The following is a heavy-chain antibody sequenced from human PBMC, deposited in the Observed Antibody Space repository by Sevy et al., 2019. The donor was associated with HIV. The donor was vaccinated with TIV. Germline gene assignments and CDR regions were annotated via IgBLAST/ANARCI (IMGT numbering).Heavy chain of an antibody. J-gene: IGHJ4*02. CDR3: TTDRGAYYYDRSGYTY. Sequence: GGSLRLSCATSGFTFNNAWMNWVRQAPGKGLEWVARIKTKSDGGTTDYAAPVKGRFTISRDDSKNTLYLQMNNLRTEDTAVYYCTTDRGAYYYDRSGYTYWGQGTLVTVSS. CDR2: IKTKSDGGTT. D-gene: IGHD3-22*01. V-gene: IGHV3-15*07. CDR1: GFTFNNAW.